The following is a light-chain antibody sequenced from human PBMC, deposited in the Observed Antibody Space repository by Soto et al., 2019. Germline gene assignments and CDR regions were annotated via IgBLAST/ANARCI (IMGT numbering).Light chain of an antibody. CDR3: SSYTSSSHYV. V-gene: IGLV2-14*01. Sequence: QSVLTQPASVSGSPGQSITISCTGTSSDVGGYNYVSWYQQHPGKAPKLMIYDVSNRPSGVSNRFSGSKSGSTASLTISGLQAEVEADYYCSSYTSSSHYVFGIGTKLTVL. CDR2: DVS. J-gene: IGLJ1*01. CDR1: SSDVGGYNY.